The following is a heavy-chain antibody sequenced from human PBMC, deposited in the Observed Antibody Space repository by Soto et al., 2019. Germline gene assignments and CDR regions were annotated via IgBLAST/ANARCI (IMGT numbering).Heavy chain of an antibody. CDR3: ARGRELDYYDSSGYYYLYFDY. Sequence: GGSLRLSCAASGFTFSSYEMNWVRQAPGKGLEWVSYISSSGSTIYYADSVKGRFTISRDNAKNSLYLQMNSLRAEDTAVYYCARGRELDYYDSSGYYYLYFDYWGQGTLVTVSS. V-gene: IGHV3-48*03. CDR2: ISSSGSTI. J-gene: IGHJ4*02. D-gene: IGHD3-22*01. CDR1: GFTFSSYE.